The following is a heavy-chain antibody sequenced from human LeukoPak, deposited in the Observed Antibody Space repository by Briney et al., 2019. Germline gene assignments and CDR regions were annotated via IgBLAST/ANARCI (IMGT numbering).Heavy chain of an antibody. CDR1: GFTFSSYV. J-gene: IGHJ6*03. D-gene: IGHD3-10*02. CDR3: ARSLRVRGVPDYMDV. V-gene: IGHV3-23*01. CDR2: ISGSGSIT. Sequence: GGSLRLSCAASGFTFSSYVMTWVRQAPGKGLEWVSAISGSGSITEYADSVKGRFTISRDNSKNTLYLQMNSLRAEDTAVYYCARSLRVRGVPDYMDVWGKGTTVIISS.